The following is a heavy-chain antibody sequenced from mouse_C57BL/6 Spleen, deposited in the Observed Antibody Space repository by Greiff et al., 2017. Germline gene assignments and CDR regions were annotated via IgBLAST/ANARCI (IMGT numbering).Heavy chain of an antibody. CDR2: INPYNGGT. D-gene: IGHD4-1*01. CDR1: GYTFTDYY. J-gene: IGHJ1*03. Sequence: SGPVLVKPGASVKMSCKASGYTFTDYYMNWVKQSHGKSLEWIGVINPYNGGTSYNQKFKGKATLTVDKSSSTAYMELNSLTSEDSAVYYCARVLGSNWYFDVWGTGTTVTVSS. CDR3: ARVLGSNWYFDV. V-gene: IGHV1-19*01.